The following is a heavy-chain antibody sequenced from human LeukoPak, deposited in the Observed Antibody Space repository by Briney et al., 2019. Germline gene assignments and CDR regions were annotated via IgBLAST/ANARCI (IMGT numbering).Heavy chain of an antibody. CDR3: ARDFAY. CDR2: IKEDGSDE. D-gene: IGHD3-3*01. CDR1: GFSISGYW. Sequence: PGGSLRLSCAVSGFSISGYWMSWVRQAPGKGLEWVGNIKEDGSDEYYVDSVKGRFTISRDNAKNLLYLQMNSLRAEDTAVYYCARDFAYWGQGTLVTVSS. V-gene: IGHV3-7*05. J-gene: IGHJ4*02.